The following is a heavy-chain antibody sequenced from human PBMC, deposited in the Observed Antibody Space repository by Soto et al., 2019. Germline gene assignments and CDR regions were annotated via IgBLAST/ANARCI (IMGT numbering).Heavy chain of an antibody. CDR3: ARGGSAAGGDYYYVMDV. CDR2: IYSGGTT. J-gene: IGHJ6*02. V-gene: IGHV3-66*01. D-gene: IGHD3-16*01. Sequence: EVQLVESGGGLVQPGGSLRLSCTASGFTVSSNYMSWVRQAPGKGLEWVSVIYSGGTTYYADSVKGRFTISRDNSXHXXELQMHRRGAADTAVYYCARGGSAAGGDYYYVMDVWGQGTTVTVSS. CDR1: GFTVSSNY.